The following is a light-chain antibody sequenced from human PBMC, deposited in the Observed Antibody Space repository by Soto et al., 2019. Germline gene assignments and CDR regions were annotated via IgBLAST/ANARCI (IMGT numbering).Light chain of an antibody. V-gene: IGKV3-15*01. Sequence: EIVMTQSPATLSVSPGERATLPCSASQSVSSHLAWDQQKPGQAPRLLIYGTSTRATGIPARFSGSGSCRELTLTISSLQSEDFAVYYCQQYNNWPPSTFGQGTRLENK. CDR3: QQYNNWPPST. J-gene: IGKJ5*01. CDR1: QSVSSH. CDR2: GTS.